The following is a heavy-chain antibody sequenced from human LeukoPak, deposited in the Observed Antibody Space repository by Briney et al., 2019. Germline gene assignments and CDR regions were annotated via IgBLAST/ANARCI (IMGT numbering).Heavy chain of an antibody. J-gene: IGHJ6*03. Sequence: PGGTLRLSCAASGFTFSSYGMSWVRQAPGKGLEWVSAISGSGGSTYYADSVKGRFTISRDNSKNTLYLQMNSLRAEDTAVYYCARGELYYYYDYMDVWGKGTTVTVSS. V-gene: IGHV3-23*01. CDR3: ARGELYYYYDYMDV. CDR2: ISGSGGST. CDR1: GFTFSSYG. D-gene: IGHD5-24*01.